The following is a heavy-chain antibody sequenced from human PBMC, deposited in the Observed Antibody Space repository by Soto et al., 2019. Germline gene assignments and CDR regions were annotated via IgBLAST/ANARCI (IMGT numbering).Heavy chain of an antibody. J-gene: IGHJ3*02. CDR1: GDSASSNSAA. V-gene: IGHV6-1*01. CDR2: TYYRSKWYN. D-gene: IGHD6-19*01. Sequence: SQTLSLTCAISGDSASSNSAAWNWIRQSPSRGLEWLGRTYYRSKWYNDYAVSVKSRITINPDTSKNQFSLQLNSVTPEDTAVYYCARSGSLYSRGWWVDAFDIWGQGTMVTVSS. CDR3: ARSGSLYSRGWWVDAFDI.